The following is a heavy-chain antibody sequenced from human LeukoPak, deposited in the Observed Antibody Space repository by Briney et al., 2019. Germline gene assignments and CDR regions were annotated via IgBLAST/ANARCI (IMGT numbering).Heavy chain of an antibody. J-gene: IGHJ4*02. D-gene: IGHD4-17*01. CDR3: AKVGAYGDYARHDY. CDR1: GYSISSGYY. V-gene: IGHV4-38-2*01. Sequence: KSSETLSLTCAVSGYSISSGYYWAWIRQPPGKGLEWIGNMYHSGESYNNPSLKSRVTMSADTSKNQFSLKLTSVTAADTAVYYCAKVGAYGDYARHDYWGQGTLVTVSS. CDR2: MYHSGES.